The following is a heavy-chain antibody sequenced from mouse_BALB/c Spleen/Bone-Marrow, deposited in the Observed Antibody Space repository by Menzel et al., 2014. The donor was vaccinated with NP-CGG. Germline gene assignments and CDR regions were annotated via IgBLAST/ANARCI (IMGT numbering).Heavy chain of an antibody. CDR3: AKRGNYGYFDY. D-gene: IGHD2-1*01. CDR1: GFSLTSYG. J-gene: IGHJ2*01. Sequence: QVQLQQSGPSLVQPSQSLSITCTVSGFSLTSYGVHWVRQSPGKGLEWLGVIWRGGSTDYNAAFMSRLSITKDNSKSQVFFKMNSLQVDDTAICYCAKRGNYGYFDYWGQGTTLTASS. CDR2: IWRGGST. V-gene: IGHV2-5-1*01.